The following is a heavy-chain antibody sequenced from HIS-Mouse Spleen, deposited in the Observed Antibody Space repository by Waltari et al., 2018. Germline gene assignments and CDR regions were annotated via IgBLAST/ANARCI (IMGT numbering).Heavy chain of an antibody. D-gene: IGHD6-19*01. Sequence: QVTLRESGPALVKPTQTLTLTCTLSGFSLSTSGMCVSWIRQPPGKALEWLARIDWDDDKYYSTTLKTRLTISHDTSKNQVVLTMTNMDPVDTATYYCARIAEGYSSGWYAFDYWGQGTLVTVSS. CDR1: GFSLSTSGMC. CDR2: IDWDDDK. CDR3: ARIAEGYSSGWYAFDY. V-gene: IGHV2-70*15. J-gene: IGHJ4*02.